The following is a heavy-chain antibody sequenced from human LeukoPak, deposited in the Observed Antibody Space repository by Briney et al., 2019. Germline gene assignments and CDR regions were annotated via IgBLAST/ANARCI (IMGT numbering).Heavy chain of an antibody. V-gene: IGHV3-23*01. CDR1: GFTFSSYG. D-gene: IGHD3-22*01. Sequence: PGGSLRLSCAASGFTFSSYGMSWVRQAPGKGLEWVSAISGSGGSTYYADSVKGRFTMSRDNAKKSLYLQMNSLRAEDTAVYYCARAKFDSSRYYYRGFDIWGQGTMVTVSS. CDR2: ISGSGGST. CDR3: ARAKFDSSRYYYRGFDI. J-gene: IGHJ3*02.